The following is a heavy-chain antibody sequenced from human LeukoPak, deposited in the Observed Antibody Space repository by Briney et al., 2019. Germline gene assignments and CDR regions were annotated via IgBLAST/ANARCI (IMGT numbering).Heavy chain of an antibody. Sequence: ASVTVSCTASGYTFTGYYMHWVRQAPGQGLEWMGRINPNSGGTNYAQKFQGRVTMTRDTSISTAYMELSRLRSDDTAVYYCARDPEDLYYFDYWGQGTLVTVSS. CDR3: ARDPEDLYYFDY. CDR2: INPNSGGT. V-gene: IGHV1-2*06. J-gene: IGHJ4*02. CDR1: GYTFTGYY.